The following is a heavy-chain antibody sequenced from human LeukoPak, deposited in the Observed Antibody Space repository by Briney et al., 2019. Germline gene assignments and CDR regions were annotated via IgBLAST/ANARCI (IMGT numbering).Heavy chain of an antibody. CDR2: ISAYNGNT. V-gene: IGHV1-18*01. D-gene: IGHD1-26*01. CDR3: ARAYVGGSPNV. CDR1: GYTFTSYG. J-gene: IGHJ4*02. Sequence: ASVKVSCMASGYTFTSYGISWVRQAPGQGLEWMGWISAYNGNTNYAQKLQGRVTMTTDTSTSTAYMEPRSLRSDDTAVYYCARAYVGGSPNVWGQGTLVTVSS.